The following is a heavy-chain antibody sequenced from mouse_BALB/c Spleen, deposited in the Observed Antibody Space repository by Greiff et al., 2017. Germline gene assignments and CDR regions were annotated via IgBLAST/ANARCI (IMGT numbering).Heavy chain of an antibody. D-gene: IGHD1-2*01. CDR1: GFTFSSYA. CDR2: ISSGGST. J-gene: IGHJ4*01. Sequence: EVKLVESGGGLVKPGGSLKLSCAASGFTFSSYAMSWVRQTPEKRLEWVASISSGGSTYYPDSVKGRFTISRDNARNILYLQMSSLRSEDTAMYYCASSLLRPEDAMDYWGQGTSVTVSS. V-gene: IGHV5-6-5*01. CDR3: ASSLLRPEDAMDY.